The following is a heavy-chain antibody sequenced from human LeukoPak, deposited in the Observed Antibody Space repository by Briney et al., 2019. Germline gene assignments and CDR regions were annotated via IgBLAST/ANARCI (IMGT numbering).Heavy chain of an antibody. CDR2: IKQDGSEK. Sequence: GGPLRLSCAASGFTFSSYWMSWVRQAPGKGLEWVANIKQDGSEKYYVDSVKGRFTISRDNAKNSLYLQMNSLRAEDTAVYYCARRSSGWYWGYFQHWGQGTLVTVSS. J-gene: IGHJ1*01. CDR3: ARRSSGWYWGYFQH. D-gene: IGHD6-19*01. CDR1: GFTFSSYW. V-gene: IGHV3-7*01.